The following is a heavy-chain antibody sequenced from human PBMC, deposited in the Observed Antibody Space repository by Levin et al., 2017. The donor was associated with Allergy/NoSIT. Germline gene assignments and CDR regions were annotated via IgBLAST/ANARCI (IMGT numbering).Heavy chain of an antibody. D-gene: IGHD3-3*01. CDR1: GFTFSSYA. J-gene: IGHJ6*02. V-gene: IGHV3-30*04. CDR3: ARDTNVLRFLEWLLHMYGMDG. CDR2: ISYDGSNK. Sequence: GGSLRLSCAASGFTFSSYAMHWVRQAPGKGLEWVAVISYDGSNKYYADSVKGRFTISRDNSKNTLYLQMNSLRAEDTAVYYCARDTNVLRFLEWLLHMYGMDGWGQGTTVTVSS.